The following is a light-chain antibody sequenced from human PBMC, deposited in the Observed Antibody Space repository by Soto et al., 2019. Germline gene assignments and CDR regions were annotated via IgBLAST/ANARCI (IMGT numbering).Light chain of an antibody. Sequence: DIVMTQSPDSLAVYLGERATINCKSSQSVLYSSNNKNYLAWYQQKPGQPPKLLIYWASTRESGVPDRFSGSGSGTDFTLTISSLQDEDVAVYYCQQYYSTSSITFGQGTRLEIK. CDR3: QQYYSTSSIT. J-gene: IGKJ5*01. CDR1: QSVLYSSNNKNY. V-gene: IGKV4-1*01. CDR2: WAS.